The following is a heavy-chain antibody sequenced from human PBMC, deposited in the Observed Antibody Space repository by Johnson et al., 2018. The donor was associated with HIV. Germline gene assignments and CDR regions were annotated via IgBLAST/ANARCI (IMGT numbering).Heavy chain of an antibody. Sequence: VQLVESWGGLVNPGGSLTLSCAASGFTFSNAWMSWVRQAPGKGLDWVGQIKSRTDGGTTDYGAPVKGRFTISRNDSENTLRLQMNSLKTEDTALYYCATITRSYYFDSSGYLYDAFVLWGQGTVVTVSS. CDR2: IKSRTDGGTT. CDR3: ATITRSYYFDSSGYLYDAFVL. J-gene: IGHJ3*01. V-gene: IGHV3-15*01. CDR1: GFTFSNAW. D-gene: IGHD3-22*01.